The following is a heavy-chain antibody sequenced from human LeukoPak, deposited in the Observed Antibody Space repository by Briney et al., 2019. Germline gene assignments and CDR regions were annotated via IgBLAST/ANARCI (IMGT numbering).Heavy chain of an antibody. D-gene: IGHD3-3*01. V-gene: IGHV4-31*03. Sequence: SENLSLICIVSGGSISSGGYYWSWIRQHPGKGLEWIGYIFYSGSTYYNPSLKSRVTISVDTSKNQFSLKLSSVTAADTAVYYCARTRYSSSYHAFDNWGQGTLVTVSS. J-gene: IGHJ4*02. CDR1: GGSISSGGYY. CDR2: IFYSGST. CDR3: ARTRYSSSYHAFDN.